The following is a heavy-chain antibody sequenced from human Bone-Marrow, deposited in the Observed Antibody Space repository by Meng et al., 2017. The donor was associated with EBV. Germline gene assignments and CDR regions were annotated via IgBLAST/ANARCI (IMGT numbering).Heavy chain of an antibody. CDR2: IYYSGST. CDR1: GGSISSGGYF. CDR3: ARGSMLRGVITWFGP. Sequence: QGQRKESGPGLGKPSQTLSLTCAVSGGSISSGGYFWSWIRQPPGKGLEWIGYIYYSGSTYYNPSLKSRVTISVDTSKNQFSLKLSSVTATDTAVYYCARGSMLRGVITWFGPWGQGTLVTVSS. V-gene: IGHV4-30-4*01. J-gene: IGHJ5*02. D-gene: IGHD3-10*01.